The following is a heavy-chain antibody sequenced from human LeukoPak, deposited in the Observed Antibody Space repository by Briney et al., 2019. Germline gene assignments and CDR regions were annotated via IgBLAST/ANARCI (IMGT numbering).Heavy chain of an antibody. CDR2: INHSGST. D-gene: IGHD4-17*01. J-gene: IGHJ3*02. CDR1: GGSFSAYY. V-gene: IGHV4-34*01. Sequence: SETLSLTCAVYGGSFSAYYWSLIRQPPGKGLEWIGEINHSGSTNYNPSLKSRVTISVDTSKNQFSLKLSSVTAADTAVYYCARAATANADAFDIWGRGTMVTVSS. CDR3: ARAATANADAFDI.